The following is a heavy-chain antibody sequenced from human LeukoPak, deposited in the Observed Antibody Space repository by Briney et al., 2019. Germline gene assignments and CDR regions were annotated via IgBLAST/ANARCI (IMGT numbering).Heavy chain of an antibody. V-gene: IGHV3-66*01. J-gene: IGHJ4*02. CDR1: GFTVSSNY. CDR3: AITGPYYCDSSGYYYFDY. D-gene: IGHD3-22*01. CDR2: IYSGGRT. Sequence: GGSLRLSCAASGFTVSSNYMSWVRQAPGKGLEWVSVIYSGGRTYYADSVKGRFTISRDNSKNTLYLQMNSLRAEDTAVYYCAITGPYYCDSSGYYYFDYWGQGTLVTVSS.